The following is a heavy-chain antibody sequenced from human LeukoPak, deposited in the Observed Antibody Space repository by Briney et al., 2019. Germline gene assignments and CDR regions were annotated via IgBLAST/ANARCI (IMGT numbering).Heavy chain of an antibody. D-gene: IGHD6-19*01. CDR1: GGSISSYY. Sequence: SETLSLTCTVSGGSISSYYWSWIRQPAGKGLKWIGYIYYSGSTNYNPSLKSRVTISVDTSKNQFSLKLSSVTAADTAVYYCARDRPSGWSLWYFDLWGRGTLVTVSS. CDR3: ARDRPSGWSLWYFDL. V-gene: IGHV4-59*01. J-gene: IGHJ2*01. CDR2: IYYSGST.